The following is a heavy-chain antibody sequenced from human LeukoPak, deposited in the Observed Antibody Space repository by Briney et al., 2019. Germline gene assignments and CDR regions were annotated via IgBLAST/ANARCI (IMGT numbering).Heavy chain of an antibody. CDR3: ASDYYDSSGPPMW. V-gene: IGHV3-66*01. D-gene: IGHD3-22*01. CDR2: IYSGGST. J-gene: IGHJ4*02. Sequence: GGSLRLSRAASGFTVSSNYMSWVRQAPGKGLEWVSVIYSGGSTYYADSVKGRFTISRDNSKNTLYLQMNSLRAEDTAVYYCASDYYDSSGPPMWWGQGTLVTVSS. CDR1: GFTVSSNY.